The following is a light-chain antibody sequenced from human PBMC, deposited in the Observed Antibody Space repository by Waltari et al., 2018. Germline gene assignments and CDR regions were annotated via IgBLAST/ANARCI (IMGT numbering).Light chain of an antibody. V-gene: IGLV2-23*02. J-gene: IGLJ2*01. CDR3: SSYAGSSKGV. CDR2: AVS. Sequence: QSALTQPASVSGSPGQSITLSCTGTSSDVGNHNRVSWYQQPPGKAPKLMIYAVSKRPSGVSDRFSGSKSGDMASLTISGLQPEDEAEYFCSSYAGSSKGVFGGGTKVTVL. CDR1: SSDVGNHNR.